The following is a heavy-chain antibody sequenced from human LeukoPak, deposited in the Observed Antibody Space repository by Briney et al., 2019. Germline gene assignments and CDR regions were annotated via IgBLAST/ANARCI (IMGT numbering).Heavy chain of an antibody. V-gene: IGHV3-7*01. CDR2: IKADGSGK. CDR3: ARDRGWQQFDY. J-gene: IGHJ4*01. D-gene: IGHD5-24*01. Sequence: GGSLRLSCAASGFTFSSYWMTWVRQAPGMGLERVANIKADGSGKYYVDSVRGRFSISRDNAKNSLYLELNSLRAEDTGVYFCARDRGWQQFDYWGQGTLVTVSS. CDR1: GFTFSSYW.